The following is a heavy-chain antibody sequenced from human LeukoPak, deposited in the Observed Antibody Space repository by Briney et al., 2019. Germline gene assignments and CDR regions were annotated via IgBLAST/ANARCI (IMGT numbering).Heavy chain of an antibody. D-gene: IGHD6-13*01. V-gene: IGHV4-4*02. CDR1: GGSISRSDW. CDR3: AKMGSSWDFDY. Sequence: PSETLSLTCDVSGGSISRSDWWSWVRQPPGKGLEWIGEVDHSGSTNYKPSLSSRVTISVDKSKNQFSLKLTSVTVAATAVYYCAKMGSSWDFDYWGQGTLVSVSS. J-gene: IGHJ4*02. CDR2: VDHSGST.